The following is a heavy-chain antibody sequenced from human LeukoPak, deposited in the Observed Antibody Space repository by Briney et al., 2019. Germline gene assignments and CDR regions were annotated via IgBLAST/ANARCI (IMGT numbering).Heavy chain of an antibody. V-gene: IGHV3-23*01. J-gene: IGHJ4*01. D-gene: IGHD6-19*01. Sequence: GGSLRLSCAASGFTFSNSAMSWVRQAPGKGLEWVSTLSGSGITTYYADSVKGRFTISRDNSKNTLYLQMSSLRAEDTAVYYCAKGIYSSGWSYFDYWSHGTLVTVHS. CDR2: LSGSGITT. CDR3: AKGIYSSGWSYFDY. CDR1: GFTFSNSA.